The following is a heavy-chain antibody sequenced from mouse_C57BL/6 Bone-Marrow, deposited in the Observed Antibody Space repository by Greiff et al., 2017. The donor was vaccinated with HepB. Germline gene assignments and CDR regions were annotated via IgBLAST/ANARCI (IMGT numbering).Heavy chain of an antibody. J-gene: IGHJ4*01. Sequence: QVQLQQSGAELVKPGASVKLSCKASGYTFTEYTIHWVKQRSGQGLEWIGWFYPGSGSIKYNEKFKDKATLTADKSSSTVYMELSRVTSEDSAVYFCARHEGGYYSNYEDYAMDYWGQGTSVTVSS. CDR3: ARHEGGYYSNYEDYAMDY. CDR2: FYPGSGSI. CDR1: GYTFTEYT. D-gene: IGHD2-5*01. V-gene: IGHV1-62-2*01.